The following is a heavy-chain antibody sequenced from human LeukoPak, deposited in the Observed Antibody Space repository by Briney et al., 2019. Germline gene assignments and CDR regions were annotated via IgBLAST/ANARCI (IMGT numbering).Heavy chain of an antibody. Sequence: GRSPRLSCAASGFTFSSYAMHWVRQAPGKGLEWVAVISYDGSNKYYADSVKGRFTISRDNSKNTLYLQMNSLRAEDTAVYYCAREFWSGYWDYWGQGTLVTVSS. V-gene: IGHV3-30*04. CDR3: AREFWSGYWDY. D-gene: IGHD3-3*01. CDR2: ISYDGSNK. J-gene: IGHJ4*02. CDR1: GFTFSSYA.